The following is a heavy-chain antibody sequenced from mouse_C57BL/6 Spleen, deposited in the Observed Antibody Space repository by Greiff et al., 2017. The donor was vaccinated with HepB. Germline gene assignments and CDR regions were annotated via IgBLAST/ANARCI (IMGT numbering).Heavy chain of an antibody. CDR1: GFTFSSYA. J-gene: IGHJ1*03. CDR3: ARDNLYYGSSPYWYFDV. D-gene: IGHD1-1*01. Sequence: EVHLVESGGGLVKPGGSLKLSCAASGFTFSSYAMSWVRQTPEKRLEWVATISDGGSYTYYPDNVKGRFTISRDNAKNNLYLQMSHLKSEDTAMYYCARDNLYYGSSPYWYFDVWGTGTTVTVSS. CDR2: ISDGGSYT. V-gene: IGHV5-4*01.